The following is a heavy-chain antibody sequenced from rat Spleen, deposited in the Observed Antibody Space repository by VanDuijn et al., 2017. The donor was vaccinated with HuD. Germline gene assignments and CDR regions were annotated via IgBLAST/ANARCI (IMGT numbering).Heavy chain of an antibody. D-gene: IGHD1-12*02. J-gene: IGHJ2*01. CDR1: GFTFSDYY. V-gene: IGHV5-25*01. CDR3: ARHRGREVITFDY. Sequence: EVQLVESGGGLVQPGRSLKLSCAASGFTFSDYYMAWVRQAPTTGLEWVASITPSGNATYYRESVKGRFTISRDNAKSTLYLQMDSLRSEDTATYYCARHRGREVITFDYWGQGVMVTVSS. CDR2: ITPSGNAT.